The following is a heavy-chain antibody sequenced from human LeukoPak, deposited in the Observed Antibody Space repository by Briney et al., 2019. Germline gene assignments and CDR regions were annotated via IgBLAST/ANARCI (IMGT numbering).Heavy chain of an antibody. J-gene: IGHJ3*02. CDR1: GFTFSSYE. D-gene: IGHD2-15*01. CDR3: ARSDCSGGSCPHGAFDI. Sequence: GGSLRLSCAASGFTFSSYEMNWVRQAPGKGLEWVSTVNGGGGRSYYADSVKGRFTISRDNAKNSLFLQMNSLRAEDTAVYYCARSDCSGGSCPHGAFDIWGQGIMVTVSS. V-gene: IGHV3-48*03. CDR2: VNGGGGRS.